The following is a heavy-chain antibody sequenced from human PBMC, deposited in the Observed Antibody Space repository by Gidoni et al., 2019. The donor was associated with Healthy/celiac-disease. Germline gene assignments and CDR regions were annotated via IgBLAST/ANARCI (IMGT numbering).Heavy chain of an antibody. D-gene: IGHD3-10*01. Sequence: EVQLLESGGGLVQPGGSLRLSCAASGFTFRSYAMSWVRPAPGKGLEWVSAISGSGGSTYYADSVKGRFTISRDNSKNTLYLQMNSLRAEDTAVYYCAKGVAGSGSYFLDYWGQGTLVTVSS. CDR1: GFTFRSYA. V-gene: IGHV3-23*01. CDR2: ISGSGGST. J-gene: IGHJ4*02. CDR3: AKGVAGSGSYFLDY.